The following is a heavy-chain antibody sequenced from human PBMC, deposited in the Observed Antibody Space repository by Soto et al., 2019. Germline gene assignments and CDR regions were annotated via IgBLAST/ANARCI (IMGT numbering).Heavy chain of an antibody. J-gene: IGHJ4*02. Sequence: SETLSLTCTVSXGSISSYYWSWIRQPPGKGLEWIGYIYYSGSTNYNPSLKSRVTISVDTSKNQFSLKLSSVTAADTAVYYCARGLEWLFYYFDYWGQGTLVTVSS. CDR3: ARGLEWLFYYFDY. D-gene: IGHD3-3*01. CDR2: IYYSGST. V-gene: IGHV4-59*01. CDR1: XGSISSYY.